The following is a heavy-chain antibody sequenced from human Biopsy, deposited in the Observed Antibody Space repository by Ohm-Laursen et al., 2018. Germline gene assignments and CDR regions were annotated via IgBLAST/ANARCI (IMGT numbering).Heavy chain of an antibody. V-gene: IGHV1-69*06. Sequence: GASVKVSCKAPECTFSNYGVNWVRQAPGQGLEWLGGNIPILGTGNYAQKFQDRVTVAADTSTSTATIELRSLRSDDTAVYYCATKLTGYFHHWGQGTLVIVSS. CDR1: ECTFSNYG. D-gene: IGHD3-9*01. CDR3: ATKLTGYFHH. CDR2: NIPILGTG. J-gene: IGHJ1*01.